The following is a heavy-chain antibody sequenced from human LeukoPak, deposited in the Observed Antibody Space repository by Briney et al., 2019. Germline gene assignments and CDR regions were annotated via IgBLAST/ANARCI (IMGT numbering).Heavy chain of an antibody. Sequence: GGSLRLSCAASGFTFSSYWMSWVRQAPGKGLEWVANIKQDGSEKYYVDSVKGRFTISRDNAKNSLYLQMNSLRAEDTAVYYCAKDLHMYAAYYYDSSGYPLDYWGQGTLVTVSS. D-gene: IGHD3-22*01. CDR3: AKDLHMYAAYYYDSSGYPLDY. CDR1: GFTFSSYW. J-gene: IGHJ4*02. CDR2: IKQDGSEK. V-gene: IGHV3-7*01.